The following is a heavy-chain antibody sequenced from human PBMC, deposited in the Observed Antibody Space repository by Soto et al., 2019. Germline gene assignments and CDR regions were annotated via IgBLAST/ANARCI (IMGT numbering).Heavy chain of an antibody. D-gene: IGHD1-7*01. V-gene: IGHV4-34*01. CDR1: GGSFSGYY. Sequence: SETLSLTCAVYGGSFSGYYWSWIRQPPGKGLEWIGEINHSGSTNYNPSLKSRVTISVDTSKNQFSLKLSSVTAADTAVYYCARGGALWGTTAHYYYYGMDVWGQGTTVTVSS. CDR2: INHSGST. CDR3: ARGGALWGTTAHYYYYGMDV. J-gene: IGHJ6*02.